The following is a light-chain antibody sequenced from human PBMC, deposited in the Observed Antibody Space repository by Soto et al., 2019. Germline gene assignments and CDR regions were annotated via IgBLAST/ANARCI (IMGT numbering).Light chain of an antibody. Sequence: EIVMTQSPATLSVSPGERATLSCRTSQSVSSNLAWYQQEPGQPPRLLIYDASTRATGIPTRFGGSGSGTDSTLTLSSLQSEDFAVYYCQQYNNWPPLTFGGGTKVEIK. V-gene: IGKV3-15*01. CDR1: QSVSSN. J-gene: IGKJ4*01. CDR2: DAS. CDR3: QQYNNWPPLT.